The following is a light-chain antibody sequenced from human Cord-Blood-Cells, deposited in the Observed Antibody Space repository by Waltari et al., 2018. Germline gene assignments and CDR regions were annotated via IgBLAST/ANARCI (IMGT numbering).Light chain of an antibody. Sequence: DIQMTQSPSSLSASVGDRVTITCQASQDINNYLNWYQQKPGKAPKLLIYDASNLETGVPSRFSGSVSGTDFTCTISSLQPEDIATYYCQQYVISLLTFGGGTKVEIK. CDR1: QDINNY. J-gene: IGKJ4*01. CDR3: QQYVISLLT. CDR2: DAS. V-gene: IGKV1-33*01.